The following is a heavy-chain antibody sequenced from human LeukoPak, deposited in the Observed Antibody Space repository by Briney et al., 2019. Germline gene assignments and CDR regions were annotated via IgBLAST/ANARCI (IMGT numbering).Heavy chain of an antibody. CDR3: ASRRITMVRGVIPKQYNWFDP. V-gene: IGHV1-8*01. CDR2: MNPNRGNT. J-gene: IGHJ5*02. D-gene: IGHD3-10*01. Sequence: ASVKVSCKASGYTFTSYDINWVRQSAGQPLECMGWMNPNRGNTGYTQKFQGRATMTRNTSISTAYMEMSSLRSEDTAVYYCASRRITMVRGVIPKQYNWFDPWGQGTLVTVSS. CDR1: GYTFTSYD.